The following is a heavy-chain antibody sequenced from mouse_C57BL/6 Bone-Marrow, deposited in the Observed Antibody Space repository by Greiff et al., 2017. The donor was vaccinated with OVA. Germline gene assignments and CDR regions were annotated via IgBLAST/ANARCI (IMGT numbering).Heavy chain of an antibody. V-gene: IGHV3-6*01. D-gene: IGHD1-1*01. CDR1: GYSITSGYY. CDR3: ARELRYFDV. Sequence: ESGPGLVKPSQSLSLTCSVTGYSITSGYYWNWIRQLPGNKLEWMGYISYDGSNNYNPSLKNRISITRDTSKNQFFLKLNSVTTEDTATYYCARELRYFDVWGTGTTVTVSS. CDR2: ISYDGSN. J-gene: IGHJ1*03.